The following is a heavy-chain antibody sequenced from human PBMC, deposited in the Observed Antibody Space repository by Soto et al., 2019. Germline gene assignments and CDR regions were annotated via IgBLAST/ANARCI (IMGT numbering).Heavy chain of an antibody. CDR1: GFTFSNYA. CDR3: AKDSVSFTRIYDALDI. D-gene: IGHD3-3*02. CDR2: IGGGDNI. Sequence: GGSLRLSCEASGFTFSNYAMSWVRQAPGEGPEWVSTIGGGDNIFYADSVKGRFTITRDDSKNTMYLQMDNLRVEDTAMYFCAKDSVSFTRIYDALDIWGQGTVVTVSS. J-gene: IGHJ3*02. V-gene: IGHV3-23*01.